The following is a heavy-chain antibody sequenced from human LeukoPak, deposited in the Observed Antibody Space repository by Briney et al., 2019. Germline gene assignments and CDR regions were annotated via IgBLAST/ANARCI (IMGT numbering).Heavy chain of an antibody. J-gene: IGHJ4*02. V-gene: IGHV3-23*01. CDR1: EFSVGSNY. CDR2: ITGSGGST. D-gene: IGHD6-19*01. CDR3: ANSKVADFHY. Sequence: GGSLRLSCAASEFSVGSNYMTWVRQAPGKGLEWVSAITGSGGSTYYADSVKGRFTISRDSSKNTVYLQMNSLRVDDTAVYYCANSKVADFHYWGQGTRVTVSS.